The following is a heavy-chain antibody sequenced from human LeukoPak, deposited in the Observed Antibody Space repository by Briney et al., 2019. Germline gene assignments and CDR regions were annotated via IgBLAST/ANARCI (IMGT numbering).Heavy chain of an antibody. J-gene: IGHJ4*02. CDR3: AKGAAYGDYFDY. CDR1: GFTFDDYA. Sequence: PGGSLRLSCAASGFTFDDYAMHWVRQAPGKGLEWVSGISWNSGSIGYADSVKGRFTISRDNAKNSLYLQMNSLRAEDMALYYCAKGAAYGDYFDYWGQGTLVTVSS. V-gene: IGHV3-9*03. CDR2: ISWNSGSI. D-gene: IGHD4-17*01.